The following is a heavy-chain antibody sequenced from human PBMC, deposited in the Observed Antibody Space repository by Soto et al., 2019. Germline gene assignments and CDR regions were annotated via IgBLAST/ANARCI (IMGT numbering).Heavy chain of an antibody. CDR2: IYWNDDR. CDR1: GFSLSNRGVG. J-gene: IGHJ4*02. Sequence: QITLKESGPTLVKPTQTLTQTCTFSGFSLSNRGVGMGWVRQPPGKALQWLAVIYWNDDRRYSPSLKTRLTITKDTSKNQVVLTMTDMDPVDTATYYCAHGGPAASLDFWGQGTLVTVSS. CDR3: AHGGPAASLDF. V-gene: IGHV2-5*01. D-gene: IGHD2-2*01.